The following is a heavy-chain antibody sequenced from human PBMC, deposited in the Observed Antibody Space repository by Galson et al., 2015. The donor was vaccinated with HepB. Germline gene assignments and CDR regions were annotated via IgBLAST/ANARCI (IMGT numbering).Heavy chain of an antibody. V-gene: IGHV3-11*06. J-gene: IGHJ4*02. Sequence: SLRLSCATSGFVFSDYYMAWIRQAPGKGLEWVSYISRMGDQTDSADSLQGRVIISRDNGRDALFLQMNSLRVEDTAVYCCARVLGGYNKYYYDFWGPGALVTVAA. CDR3: ARVLGGYNKYYYDF. D-gene: IGHD5-24*01. CDR2: ISRMGDQT. CDR1: GFVFSDYY.